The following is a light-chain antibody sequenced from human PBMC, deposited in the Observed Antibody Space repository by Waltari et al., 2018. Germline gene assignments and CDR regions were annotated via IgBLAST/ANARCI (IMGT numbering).Light chain of an antibody. J-gene: IGKJ1*01. CDR2: KLS. CDR1: QSLVSSDGNTY. CDR3: MQGTHRPWT. Sequence: DVVMTQSPLSLAVTLGQPASISCRSSQSLVSSDGNTYFNWFQQRPGQSPRRLLYKLSNRDSGVPVRFSGSGSGTDVTLRISRVEAEDVGIYYCMQGTHRPWTFGQGTRVEIK. V-gene: IGKV2-30*01.